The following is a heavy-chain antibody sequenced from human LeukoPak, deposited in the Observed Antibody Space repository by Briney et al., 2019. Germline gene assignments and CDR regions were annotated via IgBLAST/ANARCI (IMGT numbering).Heavy chain of an antibody. Sequence: ASVKVSCKASGYTFTGYYMHWVRQAPGQGLEWMGWINPNSGGTNYAQKFQGRVTMTRDTSISTAYMELSRLRSDDTAVYYCARGALGYCSGTSCYTDAFDIWGQGTMVTVSS. CDR2: INPNSGGT. J-gene: IGHJ3*02. D-gene: IGHD2-2*02. V-gene: IGHV1-2*02. CDR1: GYTFTGYY. CDR3: ARGALGYCSGTSCYTDAFDI.